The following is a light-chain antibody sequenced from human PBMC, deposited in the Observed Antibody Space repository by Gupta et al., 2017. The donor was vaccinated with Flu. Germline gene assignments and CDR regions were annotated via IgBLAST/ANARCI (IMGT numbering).Light chain of an antibody. CDR3: CSYAGSWV. V-gene: IGLV2-23*01. Sequence: QSALTQPASVSGSPGQSITISCTGTSSDVGGYNVVSWYQQHPGKAPELMIYAGSKRPAGVSNRFSGSKSGNTASLTISGLQAEDESYYYGCSYAGSWVFGGGTKLTVL. CDR2: AGS. CDR1: SSDVGGYNV. J-gene: IGLJ3*02.